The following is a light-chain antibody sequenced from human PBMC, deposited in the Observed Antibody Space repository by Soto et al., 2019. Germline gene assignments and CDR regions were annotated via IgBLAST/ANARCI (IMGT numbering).Light chain of an antibody. CDR2: DAS. J-gene: IGKJ5*01. V-gene: IGKV1-33*01. CDR1: QSINKW. CDR3: QHYDNCPIT. Sequence: DIQMTQSPSALSASVGDRVTITCRASQSINKWMAWYQQKPGKAPKLLIYDASNLETGVPSRFSGSGSGTDFTFTISNLQPEDIATYYCQHYDNCPITFGQGTRLET.